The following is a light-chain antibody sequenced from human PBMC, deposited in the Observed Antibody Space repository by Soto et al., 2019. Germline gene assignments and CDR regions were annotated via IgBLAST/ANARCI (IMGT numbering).Light chain of an antibody. CDR3: QSYDRSLSGSV. Sequence: QSVLTQPPSVSGAPGQRVTISCTGSSSNIGAGYDVHWYQQLPGTAPKLLIYGNSNRPSGVPDRFSGSKSGTSASLAITGIQAEDEADYYCQSYDRSLSGSVFGTGTKVTV. CDR2: GNS. V-gene: IGLV1-40*01. J-gene: IGLJ1*01. CDR1: SSNIGAGYD.